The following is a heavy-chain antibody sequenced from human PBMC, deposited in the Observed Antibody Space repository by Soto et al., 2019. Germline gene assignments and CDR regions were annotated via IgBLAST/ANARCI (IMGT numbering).Heavy chain of an antibody. CDR1: GGSLRSSSDY. V-gene: IGHV4-39*01. CDR2: IYYSGST. J-gene: IGHJ4*02. D-gene: IGHD3-22*01. CDR3: ARHGVSNYYDSSGYLLGFDY. Sequence: SETLSLTCSVSGGSLRSSSDYWGWIRQPPGKGLAWIGSIYYSGSTYYNPSLKSRVTISVDTSKNQFSLKLSSVTAADTAVYYCARHGVSNYYDSSGYLLGFDYWGQGTLVTVSS.